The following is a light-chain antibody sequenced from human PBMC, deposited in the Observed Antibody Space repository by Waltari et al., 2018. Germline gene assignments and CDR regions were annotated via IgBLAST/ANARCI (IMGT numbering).Light chain of an antibody. Sequence: QAVLTQPSSLSASPGASASLTCTLRSGINVGAYRIYWYQQKPGSPPQYLLRYKSESDKGLGLGGPSRFSGSKDSSAKAGILLIAGLQSDDEADYYCMIFHGNAWVFGGGTKLTVL. J-gene: IGLJ2*01. CDR3: MIFHGNAWV. V-gene: IGLV5-45*03. CDR2: YKSESDK. CDR1: SGINVGAYR.